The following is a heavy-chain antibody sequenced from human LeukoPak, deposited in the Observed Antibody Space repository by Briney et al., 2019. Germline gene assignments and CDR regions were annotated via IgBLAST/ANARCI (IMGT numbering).Heavy chain of an antibody. CDR1: GGSIRSGSSY. CDR3: ASSAGYSGYVFHY. V-gene: IGHV4-39*07. Sequence: NPSETLSLTCIVSGGSIRSGSSYWGWIRQPPGKGLEWIGSIYYTGSTYYNPSLKSRVSISVDTSKNQFSLKLNSVTAADTAVYYCASSAGYSGYVFHYWGQGTLVTVSS. J-gene: IGHJ4*02. CDR2: IYYTGST. D-gene: IGHD5-12*01.